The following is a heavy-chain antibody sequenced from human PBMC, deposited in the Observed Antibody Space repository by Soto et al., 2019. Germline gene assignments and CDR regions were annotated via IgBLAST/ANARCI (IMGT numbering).Heavy chain of an antibody. D-gene: IGHD3-9*01. CDR2: IHFRGSSK. CDR3: ARAVLTGSTGIDS. Sequence: EVQLVESGGGLVKPGGSLTLSCAASGFNFPRHSMNWVRQAPGKGLEWVSSIHFRGSSKFYADSVKGRFTISRDIAENSLSLQMHSLRAEDTAMYYCARAVLTGSTGIDSWGQGTRVTVSS. J-gene: IGHJ4*02. V-gene: IGHV3-21*01. CDR1: GFNFPRHS.